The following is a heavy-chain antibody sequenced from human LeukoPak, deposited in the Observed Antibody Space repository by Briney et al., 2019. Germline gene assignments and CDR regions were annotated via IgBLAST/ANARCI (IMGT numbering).Heavy chain of an antibody. CDR1: GGSISSSSYY. CDR2: IYYSGST. D-gene: IGHD5-18*01. Sequence: PSETLSLTCTVSGGSISSSSYYWGWIRQPPGKGLEWIGSIYYSGSTYYNPSLKSRVTISVDTSKNQFSLKLSSVTAADTAVYYCARSISYGSAFDIWGQGTMVILSS. CDR3: ARSISYGSAFDI. V-gene: IGHV4-39*07. J-gene: IGHJ3*02.